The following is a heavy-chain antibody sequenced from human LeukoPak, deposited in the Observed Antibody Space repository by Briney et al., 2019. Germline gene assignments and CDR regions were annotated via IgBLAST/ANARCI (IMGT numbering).Heavy chain of an antibody. CDR2: INPNSGGT. D-gene: IGHD5-12*01. J-gene: IGHJ3*02. CDR1: GYTFTGYY. CDR3: ARNPYDYDAFDI. Sequence: ASVKVSCKASGYTFTGYYMHRVRQAPGQGLEWMGRINPNSGGTNYAQKFQGRVTMTRDTSISTAYMELSRLRSDDTAVYYYARNPYDYDAFDIWGQGTMVTVSS. V-gene: IGHV1-2*06.